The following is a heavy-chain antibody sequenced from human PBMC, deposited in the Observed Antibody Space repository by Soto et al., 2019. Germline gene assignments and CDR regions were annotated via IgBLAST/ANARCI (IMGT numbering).Heavy chain of an antibody. CDR3: ARVRYGGYSYYFGY. CDR2: IQQDGSEK. V-gene: IGHV3-7*03. Sequence: PGGSLRLSCAVSGFTFSGFWMGWVRQAPGRGLEWVANIQQDGSEKYYVDSVKGRFTMSKDNVKNSLYLQMNSLGAEDTAVYYCARVRYGGYSYYFGYWGQGALVTVSS. D-gene: IGHD4-17*01. J-gene: IGHJ4*02. CDR1: GFTFSGFW.